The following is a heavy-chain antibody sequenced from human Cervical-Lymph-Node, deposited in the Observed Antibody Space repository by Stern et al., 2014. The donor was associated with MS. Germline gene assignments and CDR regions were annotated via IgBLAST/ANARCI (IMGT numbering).Heavy chain of an antibody. D-gene: IGHD3-22*01. J-gene: IGHJ6*03. CDR2: IYYSGST. V-gene: IGHV4-59*01. CDR3: ARDGYYDSSGPTEEEEGREG. Sequence: QVQLQESGPGLVKPSETLSLTCTVSGGSISSYYWSWIRQPPGKGLEWIGYIYYSGSTNYNPSLKSRVTISVDTSKNQFSLKLSSVTAADTAVYYCARDGYYDSSGPTEEEEGREGGGKG. CDR1: GGSISSYY.